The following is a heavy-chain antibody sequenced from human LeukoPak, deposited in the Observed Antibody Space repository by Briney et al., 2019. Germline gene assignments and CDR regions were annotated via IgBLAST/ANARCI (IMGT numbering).Heavy chain of an antibody. CDR3: ARDGGSGYSYGYESESSDY. CDR1: GFTFSSCT. Sequence: GGSLRLSCAASGFTFSSCTMNWVRQAPGKGLEWVANIKQDGSEKYYVDSVKGRFTISRDNAKNSLYLQMNSLRAEDTAVYYCARDGGSGYSYGYESESSDYWGQGTLVTVSS. J-gene: IGHJ4*02. CDR2: IKQDGSEK. V-gene: IGHV3-7*01. D-gene: IGHD5-18*01.